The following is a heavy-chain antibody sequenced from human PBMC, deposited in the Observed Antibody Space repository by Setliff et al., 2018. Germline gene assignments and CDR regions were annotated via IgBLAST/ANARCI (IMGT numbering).Heavy chain of an antibody. CDR3: ARGGLWFGELLWKYYYYGMDV. CDR2: IYTSGST. D-gene: IGHD3-10*01. CDR1: GGSISSGSYY. J-gene: IGHJ6*02. V-gene: IGHV4-61*02. Sequence: TSETLSLTCTVSGGSISSGSYYWSWIRQPAGKGLEWIGRIYTSGSTNYNPSLKSRVTISVDTSKNQFSLKLSSVTAADTAVYYCARGGLWFGELLWKYYYYGMDVWGQGTTVT.